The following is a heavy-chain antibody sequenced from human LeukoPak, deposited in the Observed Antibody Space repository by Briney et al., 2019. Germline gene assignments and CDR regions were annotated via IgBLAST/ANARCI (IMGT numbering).Heavy chain of an antibody. J-gene: IGHJ4*02. D-gene: IGHD6-19*01. CDR3: ARSLYSSGWTPYFDY. V-gene: IGHV4-4*02. Sequence: SETLSFTCAVSGGSISSSNWWSWVRQPPGKGLEWIGEIYHSGSTNYNPSLKSRVTISVDKSKNQFSLKLSSVTAADTAVYYCARSLYSSGWTPYFDYWGQGTLVTVSS. CDR1: GGSISSSNW. CDR2: IYHSGST.